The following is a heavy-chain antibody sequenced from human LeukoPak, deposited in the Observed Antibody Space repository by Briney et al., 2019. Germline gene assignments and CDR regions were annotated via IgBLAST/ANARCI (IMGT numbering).Heavy chain of an antibody. Sequence: PGGSLRLSCAASGFTFRNYGMNWVRQAPGKGLEWVSYISSTSSNIAYADSVKGRVTISRDKVKNSLYLQMNSLRAEDTAVYYCARDVPYYYESSGYYSLGFDIWGQGTMVTVSS. CDR2: ISSTSSNI. CDR3: ARDVPYYYESSGYYSLGFDI. D-gene: IGHD3-22*01. V-gene: IGHV3-48*01. CDR1: GFTFRNYG. J-gene: IGHJ3*02.